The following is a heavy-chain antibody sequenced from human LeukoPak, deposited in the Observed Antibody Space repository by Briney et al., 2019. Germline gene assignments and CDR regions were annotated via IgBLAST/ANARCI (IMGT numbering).Heavy chain of an antibody. D-gene: IGHD2-8*01. J-gene: IGHJ6*03. CDR2: ISYDGSNK. CDR3: AKDRCSNGIGCLYYYMDV. CDR1: GFTFSSYG. V-gene: IGHV3-30*18. Sequence: GGSLRLSCAASGFTFSSYGMHWVRQAPGKGLEWVAVISYDGSNKYYADSVKGRFTISRDNSKNTLYLQMNGLRAEDTAVYYCAKDRCSNGIGCLYYYMDVWGKGTTVTISS.